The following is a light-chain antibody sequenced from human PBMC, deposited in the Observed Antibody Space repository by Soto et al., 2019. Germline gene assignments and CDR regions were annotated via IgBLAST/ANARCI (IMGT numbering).Light chain of an antibody. CDR3: AAWDDSLNGVV. J-gene: IGLJ2*01. V-gene: IGLV1-44*01. Sequence: QSVLTQPPSASGTPGQRVTISCSGSSSNIGSNTVNWYQQLPGTAPKLLIYSNNQRPSGVPDRFSGSKSGTSASLASSGLQSEDEADYYCAAWDDSLNGVVFGGGPKLTVL. CDR1: SSNIGSNT. CDR2: SNN.